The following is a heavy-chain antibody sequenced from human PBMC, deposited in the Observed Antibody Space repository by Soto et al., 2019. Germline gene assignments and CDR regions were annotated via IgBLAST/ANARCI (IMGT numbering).Heavy chain of an antibody. V-gene: IGHV3-23*01. CDR2: ISGTGDSS. CDR3: AKDNGNYGSGSFSH. J-gene: IGHJ4*02. D-gene: IGHD3-10*01. Sequence: EVQLLESGGRLVQPGGSLRLSCAASGFTFGSYAMSWVRQAPGKGLEWVSLISGTGDSSEYANSVKGRFTISRDYSKTTVFLQMNSLRAEDTAVYFCAKDNGNYGSGSFSHWGQGTLVTVSS. CDR1: GFTFGSYA.